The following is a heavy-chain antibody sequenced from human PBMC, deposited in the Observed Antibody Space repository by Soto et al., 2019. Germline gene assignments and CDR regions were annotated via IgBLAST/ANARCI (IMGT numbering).Heavy chain of an antibody. J-gene: IGHJ5*02. Sequence: GSLRLSCAASGFTISTYAMTWVRQAPGKGLECVSGVTGSGGQIHYADSVKGRFTISKDNSKNTLYLQMSSLRDEDTALYYCAKDAVYNDGLWIMESWGQATLGNGSP. CDR1: GFTISTYA. CDR3: AKDAVYNDGLWIMES. CDR2: VTGSGGQI. V-gene: IGHV3-23*01. D-gene: IGHD2-21*01.